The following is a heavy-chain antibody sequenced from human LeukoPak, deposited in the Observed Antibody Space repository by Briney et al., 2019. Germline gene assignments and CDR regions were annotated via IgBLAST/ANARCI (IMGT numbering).Heavy chain of an antibody. CDR2: ISSSGSTI. CDR1: GFTFSSYE. Sequence: QPGGSLRLSCAASGFTFSSYEMNWVRQAPGKGLEWVSYISSSGSTIYYADSVKGRFTISRDNAKNSLYLQMNSLRAEDTAVYYCARDPYSDGYFQHWGQGTLVTVSS. V-gene: IGHV3-48*03. D-gene: IGHD1-26*01. CDR3: ARDPYSDGYFQH. J-gene: IGHJ1*01.